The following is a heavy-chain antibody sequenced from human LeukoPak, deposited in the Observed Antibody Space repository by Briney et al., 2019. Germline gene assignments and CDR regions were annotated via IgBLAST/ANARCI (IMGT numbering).Heavy chain of an antibody. CDR2: INPNSGGT. J-gene: IGHJ4*02. CDR3: ARVGSSEYYYDSSGYFD. CDR1: GYTFTGYY. Sequence: ASVKVSCKASGYTFTGYYMHWVRQAPGQGLEWMGWINPNSGGTNYAQKFQGRVTMTRDTSISTAYMELSRLRSDDTAVYYCARVGSSEYYYDSSGYFDWGQGTLVTVSS. D-gene: IGHD3-22*01. V-gene: IGHV1-2*02.